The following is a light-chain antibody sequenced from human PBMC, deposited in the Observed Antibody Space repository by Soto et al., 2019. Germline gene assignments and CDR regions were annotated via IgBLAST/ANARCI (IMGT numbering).Light chain of an antibody. Sequence: DIQMTQSPSTLSASVGERVNITCRLSQSISSWLAWYQQKPGKAPKLLIYKASSLESGVPSRFSGSGSGTEFTLTISSLQPDDFATYYCQQYNSYWTFGQGTKVDIK. J-gene: IGKJ1*01. CDR2: KAS. CDR1: QSISSW. V-gene: IGKV1-5*03. CDR3: QQYNSYWT.